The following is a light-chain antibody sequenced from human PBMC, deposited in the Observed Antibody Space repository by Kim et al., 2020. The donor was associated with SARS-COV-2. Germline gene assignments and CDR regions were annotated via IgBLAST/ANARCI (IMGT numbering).Light chain of an antibody. V-gene: IGKV3-15*01. J-gene: IGKJ2*01. CDR1: QSVSSD. CDR2: GSS. Sequence: VSPGERATLSCRASQSVSSDLAWYQQKPGQAPRLLIYGSSTRATGIPARFSGSGSGTEFTLTLSSLQSEDFAVYYCQQYNNWPPYTFGQGTKLEI. CDR3: QQYNNWPPYT.